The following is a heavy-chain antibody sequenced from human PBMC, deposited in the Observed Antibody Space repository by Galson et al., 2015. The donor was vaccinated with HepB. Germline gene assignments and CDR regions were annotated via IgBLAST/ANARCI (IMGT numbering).Heavy chain of an antibody. J-gene: IGHJ4*02. D-gene: IGHD2-15*01. Sequence: SLRLSCAASGFTFDTNPMNWARQAPGKGLEWVATISGDGSSSAHAESVKGRFTISRDNSQNTLSLQMNSLRVDDTAIYYCGRLVGNCFGRSCSGSDYRGQGSLFTVSS. CDR3: GRLVGNCFGRSCSGSDY. CDR1: GFTFDTNP. V-gene: IGHV3-23*01. CDR2: ISGDGSSS.